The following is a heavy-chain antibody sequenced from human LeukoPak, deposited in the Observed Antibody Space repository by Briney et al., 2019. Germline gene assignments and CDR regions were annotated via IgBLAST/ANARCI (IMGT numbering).Heavy chain of an antibody. D-gene: IGHD2-2*01. CDR2: IGRSGGTM. CDR3: ARELCSDTTCDDAFDF. CDR1: GFTFSRSD. Sequence: GVSLRLSCVASGFTFSRSDMNWVRQAPGTGLEWLSYIGRSGGTMYYADSLKGRFTISRDKAKNSLFMQMSSLRAEDTGVYYCARELCSDTTCDDAFDFWGQGTMVTVSS. J-gene: IGHJ3*01. V-gene: IGHV3-48*03.